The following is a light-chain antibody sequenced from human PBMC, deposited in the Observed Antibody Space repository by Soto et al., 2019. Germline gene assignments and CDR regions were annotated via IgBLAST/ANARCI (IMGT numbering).Light chain of an antibody. V-gene: IGKV1-5*03. Sequence: DIQMTQSPSTLSASVGDRVTITCRASQSISSWLAWYQQKPGKAPKLLIYKASSLESGVPPRFSGSGSGTEFTLTISSLQPDDFATYYCQQYNSYSWTFGQGPKVEIK. CDR3: QQYNSYSWT. CDR2: KAS. J-gene: IGKJ1*01. CDR1: QSISSW.